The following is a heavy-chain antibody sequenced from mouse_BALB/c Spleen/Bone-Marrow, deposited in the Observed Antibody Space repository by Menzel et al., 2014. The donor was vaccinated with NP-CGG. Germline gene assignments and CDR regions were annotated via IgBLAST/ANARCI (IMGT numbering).Heavy chain of an antibody. Sequence: VQLQQSGAELAKPGASVKMSCKASGYTFTNYWMHWVKQRPGQGLEWIGYINPSTGYTEYNQKFKDKATLTAGKSSSTAYMQLSSLTSEDSAVYYCARIYYYGRDYWGQGTTLTVSS. CDR3: ARIYYYGRDY. V-gene: IGHV1-7*01. CDR2: INPSTGYT. J-gene: IGHJ2*01. CDR1: GYTFTNYW. D-gene: IGHD1-1*01.